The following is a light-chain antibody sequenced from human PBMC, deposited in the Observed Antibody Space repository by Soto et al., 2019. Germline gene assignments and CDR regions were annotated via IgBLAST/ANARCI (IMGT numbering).Light chain of an antibody. CDR1: QGLGNY. Sequence: DLPMTQSPSSLSASVGDRVTITCRASQGLGNYLAWYQQKPGKAPKLLIYSASSLQSGVPSRFSGSGSGTDFTLTISGLQPEDVATYYCLTYNGPPLSLCGGTKVEI. CDR3: LTYNGPPLS. CDR2: SAS. V-gene: IGKV1-27*01. J-gene: IGKJ4*01.